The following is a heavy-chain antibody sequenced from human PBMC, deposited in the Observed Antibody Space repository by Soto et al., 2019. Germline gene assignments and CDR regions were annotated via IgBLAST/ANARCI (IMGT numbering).Heavy chain of an antibody. J-gene: IGHJ5*02. CDR1: GGSISSNY. Sequence: SETLSLTCTVSGGSISSNYWTWIRQPPGKGLEWIGYVYTSGSTNYNPSLRSRVTMSIDTSRNQFSLKLNSVTAADTAVYYCARSSHKESWFDPWGQGTLVTVSS. CDR2: VYTSGST. V-gene: IGHV4-4*08. D-gene: IGHD6-13*01. CDR3: ARSSHKESWFDP.